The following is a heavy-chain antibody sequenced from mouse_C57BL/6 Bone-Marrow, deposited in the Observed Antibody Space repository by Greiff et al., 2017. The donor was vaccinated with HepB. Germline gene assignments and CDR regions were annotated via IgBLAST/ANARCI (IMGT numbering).Heavy chain of an antibody. CDR2: IWTGGGT. Sequence: VKLQESGPGLVAPSQSLSITCTVSGFSLTSYAISWVRQPPGKGLEWLGVIWTGGGTNYNSALKSRLSISKDNSKSQVFLKMNSLQTDDTARYYCASYYYGSSYAWFAYWGQGTLVTVSA. J-gene: IGHJ3*01. CDR1: GFSLTSYA. V-gene: IGHV2-9-1*01. D-gene: IGHD1-1*01. CDR3: ASYYYGSSYAWFAY.